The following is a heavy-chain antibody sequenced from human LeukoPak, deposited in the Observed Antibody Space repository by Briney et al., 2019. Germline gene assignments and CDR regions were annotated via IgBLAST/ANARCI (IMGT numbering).Heavy chain of an antibody. CDR1: GYTFTGYY. Sequence: ASVKVSCKASGYTFTGYYMHWVRQAPGQGLEWMGRINPNSGGTNYAQKFQGRVTMTRDTSISTAYMELSRLRFDDTAVYYCARGGYYDYVWGSYRYFDYWGQGTLVTVSS. CDR3: ARGGYYDYVWGSYRYFDY. J-gene: IGHJ4*02. D-gene: IGHD3-16*02. V-gene: IGHV1-2*06. CDR2: INPNSGGT.